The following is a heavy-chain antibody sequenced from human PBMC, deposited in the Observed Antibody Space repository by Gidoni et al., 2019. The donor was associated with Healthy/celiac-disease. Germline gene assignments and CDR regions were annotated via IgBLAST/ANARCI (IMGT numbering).Heavy chain of an antibody. CDR2: VYYSGST. J-gene: IGHJ5*02. CDR3: ARRAGYDSSGYFDP. D-gene: IGHD3-22*01. Sequence: QLQLQESGPGLVKPSETLSPPCTVSGGSISSSRYYWGWIRQPPGKGLEWIGSVYYSGSTYYNPSLKSRVTISVDTSKNQFSLKLSSVTAADTAVYYCARRAGYDSSGYFDPWGQGTLVTVSS. V-gene: IGHV4-39*01. CDR1: GGSISSSRYY.